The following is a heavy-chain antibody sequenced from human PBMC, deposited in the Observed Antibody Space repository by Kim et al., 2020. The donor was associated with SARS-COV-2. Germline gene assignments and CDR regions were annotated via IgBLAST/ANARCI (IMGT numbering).Heavy chain of an antibody. V-gene: IGHV1-69*13. CDR1: GGTFSSYA. Sequence: SVKVSCKASGGTFSSYAISWVRQAPGQGLEWMGGIIPIFGTANYAQKFQGRVTITADESTSTAYMELSSLRSEDTAVYYCARARYYYDSSGYFAHAFDIWGQGTMVTVSS. J-gene: IGHJ3*02. CDR3: ARARYYYDSSGYFAHAFDI. CDR2: IIPIFGTA. D-gene: IGHD3-22*01.